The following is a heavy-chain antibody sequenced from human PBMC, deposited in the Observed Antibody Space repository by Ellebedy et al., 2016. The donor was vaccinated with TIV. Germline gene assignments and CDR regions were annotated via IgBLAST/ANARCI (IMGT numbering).Heavy chain of an antibody. CDR2: IRPLFGPP. CDR3: ARVTRYLYDRSGYYWGY. J-gene: IGHJ4*02. V-gene: IGHV1-69*13. CDR1: GGTFSTYG. D-gene: IGHD3-22*01. Sequence: ASVKVSCXASGGTFSTYGITWVRQAPGQGLEWMGGIRPLFGPPNYAQKFQGRVTITADGSTSTAYMELSSLRSEDTAVYYCARVTRYLYDRSGYYWGYWGQGTLVTVSS.